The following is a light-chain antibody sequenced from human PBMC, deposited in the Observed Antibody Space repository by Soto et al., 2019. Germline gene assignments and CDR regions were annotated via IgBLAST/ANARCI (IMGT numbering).Light chain of an antibody. Sequence: QSALTQPASVSGSPGQSITITCTGTSSDIGGYDFVSWYHQHPGKAPKLIIYDVTNRPSGVSNRFSGSKSGNTASLTISGLQDEDEADYYCSSYASSSTVVFGGGTKLTVL. V-gene: IGLV2-14*01. CDR2: DVT. J-gene: IGLJ2*01. CDR3: SSYASSSTVV. CDR1: SSDIGGYDF.